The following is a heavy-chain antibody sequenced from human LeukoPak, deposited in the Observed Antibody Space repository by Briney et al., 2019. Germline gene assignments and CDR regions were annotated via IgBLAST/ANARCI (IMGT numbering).Heavy chain of an antibody. CDR3: AKDLLPGIAAAGQDTSAFDI. CDR2: IYSGGST. J-gene: IGHJ3*02. CDR1: GFTVSSNY. D-gene: IGHD6-13*01. Sequence: GGSLRLSCVAFGFTVSSNYMNWVRQAPGKGLEWVSVIYSGGSTYYADSVKGRFTISRDNSKNTLYLQMNSLRAEDTAVYYCAKDLLPGIAAAGQDTSAFDIWGQGTVVTVSS. V-gene: IGHV3-53*01.